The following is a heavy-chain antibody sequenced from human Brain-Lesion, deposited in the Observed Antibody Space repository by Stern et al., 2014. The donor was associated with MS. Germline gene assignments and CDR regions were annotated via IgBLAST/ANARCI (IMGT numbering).Heavy chain of an antibody. CDR3: ARTGDDFGDYSLSY. D-gene: IGHD4-17*01. CDR2: IYSSGST. J-gene: IGHJ4*02. Sequence: QVQLQESGPGLVKPSETLSLTCTVSGGSINTNNYYWGWIRQPPGKGLEWIGNIYSSGSTFSSPSLKGRVTFSVDPSRTHFSLKRSSVTAADTAVYYCARTGDDFGDYSLSYWGQGTLVTVSS. V-gene: IGHV4-39*01. CDR1: GGSINTNNYY.